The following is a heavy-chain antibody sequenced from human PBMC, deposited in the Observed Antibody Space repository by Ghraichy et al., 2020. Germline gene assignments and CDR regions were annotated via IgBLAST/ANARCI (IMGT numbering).Heavy chain of an antibody. J-gene: IGHJ5*02. Sequence: GGSLRLSCAASGFAFSSFWMTWVRQAPGKGLEWVANIKQDGSEKYYVDSVKGRLTISRDNAKNSLYLQMDSLRPEDTAVYYCARAKHDFWSDYPNWFDPWGQGTLVTVSS. CDR1: GFAFSSFW. D-gene: IGHD3-3*01. CDR2: IKQDGSEK. V-gene: IGHV3-7*01. CDR3: ARAKHDFWSDYPNWFDP.